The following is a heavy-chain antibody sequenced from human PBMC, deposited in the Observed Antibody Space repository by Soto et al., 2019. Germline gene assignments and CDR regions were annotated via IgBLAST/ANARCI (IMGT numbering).Heavy chain of an antibody. CDR2: IYWDDDK. Sequence: QITLKESGPTVVKPTETLTLTCTFSVFSLTTSGVGVGWVRQSPGKAPEWLALIYWDDDKRYSTSLNSRLIITKDTSKNQVVLTMANVDPADTATYYCARRVLRAVFGLVTTTAIYFDFWGPGTPVVVSS. CDR1: VFSLTTSGVG. J-gene: IGHJ4*02. D-gene: IGHD3-3*01. CDR3: ARRVLRAVFGLVTTTAIYFDF. V-gene: IGHV2-5*02.